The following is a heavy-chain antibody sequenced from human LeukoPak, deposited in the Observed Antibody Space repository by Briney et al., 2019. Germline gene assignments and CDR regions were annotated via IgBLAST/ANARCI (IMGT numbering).Heavy chain of an antibody. V-gene: IGHV4-34*01. D-gene: IGHD1-26*01. CDR3: ARDSGIVGALDY. Sequence: SETLCLTCAVYGGSFSGYYWSWIRQPPGKGLEWIGEINHSGSTNYNPSLKSRVTISVDTSKNQFSLKLSSVTAADTAVYYCARDSGIVGALDYWGQGTLVTVSS. CDR1: GGSFSGYY. CDR2: INHSGST. J-gene: IGHJ4*02.